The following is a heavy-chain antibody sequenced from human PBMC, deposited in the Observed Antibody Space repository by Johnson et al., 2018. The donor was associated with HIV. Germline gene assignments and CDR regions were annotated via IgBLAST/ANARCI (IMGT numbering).Heavy chain of an antibody. J-gene: IGHJ3*02. D-gene: IGHD3-9*01. V-gene: IGHV3-66*01. Sequence: VQLVESGGGLVQPGRSLRLSCTASGFTFGDYAMSWVRQAPGKGLEWVSVLYRGGSPYYADSVKGRFTISRDNSKNTVYLQMNSLRAEDTAVYYCARDGYYDILTGYYRNDAFDIWGQGTMVTVSS. CDR1: GFTFGDYA. CDR2: LYRGGSP. CDR3: ARDGYYDILTGYYRNDAFDI.